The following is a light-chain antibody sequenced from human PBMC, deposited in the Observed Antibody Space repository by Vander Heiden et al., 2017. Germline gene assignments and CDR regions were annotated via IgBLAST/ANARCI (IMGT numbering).Light chain of an antibody. CDR3: QQYVSSPRT. J-gene: IGKJ1*01. CDR1: QSVSSSY. CDR2: GAS. Sequence: IVLTQSPGTLSLSPGERATLSCRASQSVSSSYLAWYQQKPGQAPRLLIYGASSRATGIPDRFSGSGSGTDFTLTISRLEPEDFAVYYCQQYVSSPRTFGQGTKVEIK. V-gene: IGKV3-20*01.